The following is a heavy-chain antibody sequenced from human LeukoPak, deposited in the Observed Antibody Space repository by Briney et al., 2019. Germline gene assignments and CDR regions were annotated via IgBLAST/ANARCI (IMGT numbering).Heavy chain of an antibody. D-gene: IGHD3-22*01. J-gene: IGHJ5*02. Sequence: ASVKVSCKASGYTFIDYYMHWVRQAPGQGLEWMGRINPSSGGRNYAQKFQGRVTMTRDTSISTAYMELSRLRSDDTAVYYCARDDNSGYYSGPWGQGTLVTVSS. CDR1: GYTFIDYY. CDR2: INPSSGGR. V-gene: IGHV1-2*06. CDR3: ARDDNSGYYSGP.